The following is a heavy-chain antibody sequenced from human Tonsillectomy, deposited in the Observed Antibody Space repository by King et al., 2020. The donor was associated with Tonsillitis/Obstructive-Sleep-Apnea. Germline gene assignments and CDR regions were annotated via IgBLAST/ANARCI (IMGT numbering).Heavy chain of an antibody. CDR2: ISYDGSNK. D-gene: IGHD6-6*01. J-gene: IGHJ5*02. CDR3: ARDSYSSSLNWFDP. Sequence: VQLVESGGGVVQPGRSLRLSCAASGFTFSSYAMHWVRQAPGKGLEWVAVISYDGSNKYYADSVKGRFTISRDNSKYTLYLQMNSLRAEDTAVYYCARDSYSSSLNWFDPWGQGTLVTVSS. CDR1: GFTFSSYA. V-gene: IGHV3-30*01.